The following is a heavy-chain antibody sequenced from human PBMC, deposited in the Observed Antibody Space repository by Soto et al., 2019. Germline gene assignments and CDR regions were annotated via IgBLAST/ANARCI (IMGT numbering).Heavy chain of an antibody. CDR3: ARDQSFDRSYYYGIDV. CDR1: GYPFTHYG. CDR2: ISPYNGNT. V-gene: IGHV1-18*01. D-gene: IGHD3-10*01. Sequence: ASVKVSCKSSGYPFTHYGITWVRQAPGQGLGWMGWISPYNGNTNYGQTLQGRVTLTTDTSTSTVHMELGSLRSDDTAVYYCARDQSFDRSYYYGIDVWGQGTTVTVSS. J-gene: IGHJ6*02.